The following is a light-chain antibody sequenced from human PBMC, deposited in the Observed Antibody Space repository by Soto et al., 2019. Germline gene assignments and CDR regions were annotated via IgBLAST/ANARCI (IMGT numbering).Light chain of an antibody. CDR1: QSVSSN. CDR3: QQYNVWPLT. J-gene: IGKJ4*01. Sequence: EIVMTQSPATLSVSPGERATLSCRASQSVSSNLAWYQQKPGQTPKLLIYVASTRATGIPARSSGSGSGTEFPLTISSLKSEDFAVYYCQQYNVWPLTFGGGTKVEFK. CDR2: VAS. V-gene: IGKV3-15*01.